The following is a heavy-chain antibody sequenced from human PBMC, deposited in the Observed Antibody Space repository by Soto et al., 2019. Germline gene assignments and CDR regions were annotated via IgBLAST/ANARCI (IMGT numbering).Heavy chain of an antibody. J-gene: IGHJ6*02. CDR2: INPSGGST. CDR1: GYTFTSYY. CDR3: ARDFVRRGRDYDFWSGYYTGDYYYGMDV. Sequence: GASVKVSCKASGYTFTSYYMHWVRQAPGQGLEWMGIINPSGGSTSYAQKFQGRVTMTRDTSTSTVYMELSSLRSEDTAVYYCARDFVRRGRDYDFWSGYYTGDYYYGMDVWGQGTTVTVSS. V-gene: IGHV1-46*01. D-gene: IGHD3-3*01.